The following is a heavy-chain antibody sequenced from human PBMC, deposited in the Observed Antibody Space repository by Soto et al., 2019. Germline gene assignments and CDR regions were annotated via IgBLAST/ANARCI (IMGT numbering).Heavy chain of an antibody. J-gene: IGHJ3*02. CDR3: ARESHDSSGYYSSFVAFDI. Sequence: PSETLSLTCTVSGGSVSSGSYYLSWIRQPPGRGLEWIGYIYYSGSTNYNPSLKSRVTISVDTSKNQFSLKLSSVTAADTAVYYCARESHDSSGYYSSFVAFDIWGQGTMVTVSS. D-gene: IGHD3-22*01. CDR1: GGSVSSGSYY. V-gene: IGHV4-61*01. CDR2: IYYSGST.